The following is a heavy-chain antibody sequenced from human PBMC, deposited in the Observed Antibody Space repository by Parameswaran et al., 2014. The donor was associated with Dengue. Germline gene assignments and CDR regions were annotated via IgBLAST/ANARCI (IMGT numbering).Heavy chain of an antibody. CDR3: ASISQDIIAPFEC. CDR2: VYYSGST. V-gene: IGHV4-31*02. D-gene: IGHD2-15*01. J-gene: IGHJ4*02. Sequence: WIRQPPGKGLEWIGYVYYSGSTSYSPSLKSRVTISVDTSTNQFSLKLNSVTAADTAVYFCASISQDIIAPFECWGRGTLVTVSS.